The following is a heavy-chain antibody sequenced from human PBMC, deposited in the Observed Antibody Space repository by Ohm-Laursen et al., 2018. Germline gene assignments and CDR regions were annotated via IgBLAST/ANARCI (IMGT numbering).Heavy chain of an antibody. Sequence: TLSLTCVVSNYSISSGYYWGWIRQPPGKGLEWIGRMFHSGSAFYNRSLKSRITISVDMPKNQLSLKLNSVTAADTAVYYCARDRITMVWGGDDYYYYGMDVWGQGTTVTVSS. CDR3: ARDRITMVWGGDDYYYYGMDV. CDR2: MFHSGSA. J-gene: IGHJ6*02. D-gene: IGHD3-10*01. V-gene: IGHV4-38-2*02. CDR1: NYSISSGYY.